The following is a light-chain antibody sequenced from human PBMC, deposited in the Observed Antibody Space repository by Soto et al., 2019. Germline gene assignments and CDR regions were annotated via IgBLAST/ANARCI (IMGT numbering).Light chain of an antibody. J-gene: IGLJ1*01. CDR2: EVT. CDR3: SSYTISNTLPFV. CDR1: RRDVGGYNY. Sequence: HSALPQPASVSGSPGQSITISCTWTRRDVGGYNYVSWYQQYPGKSPKLLIYEVTHRPSGVSNRFSGSKSGNTASLTISGLQAEDEADYYCSSYTISNTLPFVFGTGTKVTVL. V-gene: IGLV2-14*01.